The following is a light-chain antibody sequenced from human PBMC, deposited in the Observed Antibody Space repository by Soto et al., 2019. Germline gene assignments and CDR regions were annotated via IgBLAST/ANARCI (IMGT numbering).Light chain of an antibody. CDR3: QHHSNWPLT. Sequence: EIVLTQSPVTLSLSPGDRASLSCRASQSITTYLAWYQHKPGQPPRLLIYDASTSATCTPASFSGSGSGRDFTLTIFRLEPEDFGVYYFQHHSNWPLTFGEGTKVEIK. CDR2: DAS. CDR1: QSITTY. V-gene: IGKV3-11*02. J-gene: IGKJ1*01.